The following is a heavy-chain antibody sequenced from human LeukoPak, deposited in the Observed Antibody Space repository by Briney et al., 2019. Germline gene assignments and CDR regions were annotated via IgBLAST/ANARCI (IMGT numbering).Heavy chain of an antibody. D-gene: IGHD3-22*01. CDR1: GFTFSSYG. CDR2: ISYDGSNK. Sequence: GGSLRLSCAASGFTFSSYGMHWVRQAPGKGLEWVAVISYDGSNKYYADPVKGRFTISRDNSKNTLYLQMNSLRAEDTAVYYCAKDSFDGVDYYDSSAPFDYWGQGTLVTVSS. V-gene: IGHV3-30*18. J-gene: IGHJ4*02. CDR3: AKDSFDGVDYYDSSAPFDY.